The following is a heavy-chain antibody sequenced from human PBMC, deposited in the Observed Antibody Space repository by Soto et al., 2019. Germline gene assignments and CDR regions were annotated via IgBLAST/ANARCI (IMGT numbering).Heavy chain of an antibody. Sequence: VQLVESGGGLVQPGGSLRLSCAASGFTFSSYWMSWVRQAPGKGLEWVANIKQDGSEKYYVDSVKGRFTISRDNAKNSLYLQMNSLRAEDTAVYYCARTMTTVTYDAFDIWGQGTMVTVSS. CDR1: GFTFSSYW. CDR3: ARTMTTVTYDAFDI. V-gene: IGHV3-7*01. J-gene: IGHJ3*02. D-gene: IGHD4-17*01. CDR2: IKQDGSEK.